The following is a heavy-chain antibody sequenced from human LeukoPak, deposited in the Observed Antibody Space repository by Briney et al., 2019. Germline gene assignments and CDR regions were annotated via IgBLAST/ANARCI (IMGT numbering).Heavy chain of an antibody. CDR3: ARDPPHGMDV. Sequence: GGSLRLSCAASGFSFKNYNLNWVRQVPGKGLEWVSYISHSSRTIYYADSVRGRFTISRDNAKNSMYLQMNSLRAEDTAVYYCARDPPHGMDVWGQGTTVTVSS. CDR1: GFSFKNYN. CDR2: ISHSSRTI. J-gene: IGHJ6*02. V-gene: IGHV3-48*01.